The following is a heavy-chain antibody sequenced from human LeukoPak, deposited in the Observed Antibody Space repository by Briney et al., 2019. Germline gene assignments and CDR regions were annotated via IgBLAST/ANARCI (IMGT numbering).Heavy chain of an antibody. D-gene: IGHD3-22*01. V-gene: IGHV4-34*01. Sequence: SETLSLTCAVYGGSFSGYYWSWIRQPPGKGLEWIGEINHSGSTNYNPSLKSRVTISVDTSKNQISLKLSSVTAADTAVYYCARHGYLSANWGQGTLVTVSS. CDR3: ARHGYLSAN. J-gene: IGHJ4*02. CDR2: INHSGST. CDR1: GGSFSGYY.